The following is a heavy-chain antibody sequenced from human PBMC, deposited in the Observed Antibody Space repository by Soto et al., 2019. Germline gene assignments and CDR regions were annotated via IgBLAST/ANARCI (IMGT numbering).Heavy chain of an antibody. D-gene: IGHD6-13*01. CDR3: ARPYSSSWSPFDY. CDR2: INHSGST. J-gene: IGHJ4*02. V-gene: IGHV4-34*01. Sequence: QVQLQQWGAGLLKPSETLSLTCAVYGGSFSGYYWSWIRQPPGKGLEWIGEINHSGSTNYNPSLKSPVTMSVDTSKNQFSLKLSSVTAADTAVYYCARPYSSSWSPFDYWGQGTLVTVSS. CDR1: GGSFSGYY.